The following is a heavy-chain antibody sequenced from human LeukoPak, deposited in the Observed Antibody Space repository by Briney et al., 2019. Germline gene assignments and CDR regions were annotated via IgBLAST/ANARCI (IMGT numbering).Heavy chain of an antibody. V-gene: IGHV3-23*01. CDR3: AKAYDSSGYYRLRTNHYFDY. D-gene: IGHD3-22*01. CDR2: ISGSGGST. J-gene: IGHJ4*02. Sequence: GGCLRLSCAASGFTFSSYAMSWVRQAPGKGLEWVSAISGSGGSTYYADSVKGRFTISRDNSKNTLYLQMNSLRAEDTAVYYCAKAYDSSGYYRLRTNHYFDYWGQGTLVTVSS. CDR1: GFTFSSYA.